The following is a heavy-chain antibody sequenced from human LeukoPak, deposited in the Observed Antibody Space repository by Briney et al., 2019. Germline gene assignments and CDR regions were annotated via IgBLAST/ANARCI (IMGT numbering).Heavy chain of an antibody. CDR1: GFTFSNYA. Sequence: GGSLRSSCAASGFTFSNYAMNWVRQAPGRGLEWVSAVSGGGSTYYADPVKGRFTISRDNSRNTLYLEMNSLRADDTAVYYCAKVLNYYAPFEYWGQGTLVTVSS. V-gene: IGHV3-23*01. J-gene: IGHJ4*02. D-gene: IGHD3-10*01. CDR3: AKVLNYYAPFEY. CDR2: VSGGGST.